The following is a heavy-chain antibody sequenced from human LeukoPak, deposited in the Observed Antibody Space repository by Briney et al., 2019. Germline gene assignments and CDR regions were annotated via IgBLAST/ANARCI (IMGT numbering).Heavy chain of an antibody. V-gene: IGHV4-30-4*08. CDR1: GGPISSGEYY. CDR2: IYYSGST. CDR3: AIYQLLYNRDY. Sequence: PSETLPLTCTVPGGPISSGEYYWSWIRQPPGKGLEWIGYIYYSGSTYYNPSLKSRVTISVDTSKNQFSLKLSSVTAADTAVYYCAIYQLLYNRDYWGQGTLVTVSS. J-gene: IGHJ4*02. D-gene: IGHD2-2*02.